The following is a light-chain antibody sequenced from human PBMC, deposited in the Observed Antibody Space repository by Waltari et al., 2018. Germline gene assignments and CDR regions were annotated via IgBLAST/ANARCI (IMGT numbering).Light chain of an antibody. CDR2: KDN. Sequence: SFELTQPPSVSVSPGQTASITCSGNTLPKQYAYWYQQKPGQAPVLIMYKDNERPSGIPGRFSGSSSGTTVTLTISGVQAEDEADYFCQSADSSGTPVIFGGGTKLTVL. J-gene: IGLJ2*01. CDR3: QSADSSGTPVI. CDR1: TLPKQY. V-gene: IGLV3-25*03.